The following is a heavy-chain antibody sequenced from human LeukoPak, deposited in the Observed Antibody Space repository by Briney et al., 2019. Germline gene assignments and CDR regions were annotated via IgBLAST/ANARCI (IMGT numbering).Heavy chain of an antibody. CDR2: IIPIFGTA. CDR3: ARVLDYGDYVEGAFDI. J-gene: IGHJ3*02. V-gene: IGHV1-69*13. D-gene: IGHD4-17*01. CDR1: GGTFSSYA. Sequence: SVNVSCKASGGTFSSYAISWVRQAPGQGLEWMGGIIPIFGTANYAQKFQGRVTITADESTSTAYMELSSLRSEDTAVYYCARVLDYGDYVEGAFDIWGQGTMVTVSS.